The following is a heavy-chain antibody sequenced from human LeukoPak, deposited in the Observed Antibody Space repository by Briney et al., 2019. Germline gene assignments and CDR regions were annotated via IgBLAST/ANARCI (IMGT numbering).Heavy chain of an antibody. CDR3: AKDELFMVRGVRDAFDI. V-gene: IGHV3-23*01. CDR2: ISGSGGST. D-gene: IGHD3-10*01. J-gene: IGHJ3*02. CDR1: GFTVSSNY. Sequence: GRSLRLSCAASGFTVSSNYMSWVRQAPGKGLEWVSVISGSGGSTYYADSVKGRFTISRDNSKNTLYLQMNSLRAEDTAVYYCAKDELFMVRGVRDAFDIWGQGTMVTASS.